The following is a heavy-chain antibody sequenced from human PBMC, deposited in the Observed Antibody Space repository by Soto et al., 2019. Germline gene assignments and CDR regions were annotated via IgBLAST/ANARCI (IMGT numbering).Heavy chain of an antibody. J-gene: IGHJ4*02. CDR1: GFTFSDYY. CDR3: ARVGPPLDY. Sequence: QVQLVESGGGLVKPGGSLRLSCAASGFTFSDYYMSWSRQAPGKGLEWVSYISSSGSTIYYADSVQGRVTISRDTTKNALYLQMTSLRAEDAAVYYCARVGPPLDYWGQGTLVTVSS. V-gene: IGHV3-11*01. CDR2: ISSSGSTI.